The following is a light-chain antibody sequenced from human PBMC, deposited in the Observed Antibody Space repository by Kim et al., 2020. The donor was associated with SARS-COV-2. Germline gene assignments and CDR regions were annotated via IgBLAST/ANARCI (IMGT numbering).Light chain of an antibody. Sequence: NFMLTQPHSVSESPGKTVTISCTRSSGSIASNYVQWYQQRPGSAPTTVIYEDNQRPSGVPDRFSGSIDSSSNSASLTISGLKTEDEADYYCQSYDTRYVVFGGGTKLTVL. J-gene: IGLJ2*01. CDR1: SGSIASNY. V-gene: IGLV6-57*04. CDR2: EDN. CDR3: QSYDTRYVV.